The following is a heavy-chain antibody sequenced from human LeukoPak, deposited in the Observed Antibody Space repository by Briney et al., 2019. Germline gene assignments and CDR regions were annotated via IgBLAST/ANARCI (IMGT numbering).Heavy chain of an antibody. CDR1: GGSISSYY. CDR3: ARGSYDCSGYSLGDAFDI. CDR2: IYTSGST. D-gene: IGHD3-22*01. J-gene: IGHJ3*02. Sequence: PSETLSLTCTVSGGSISSYYWSWIRQPAGKGLEWIGRIYTSGSTNYNPSLKSRVTMSVDTSKKQLSLKLSSVNAADRGVYYCARGSYDCSGYSLGDAFDIWGQGAMVTVSS. V-gene: IGHV4-4*07.